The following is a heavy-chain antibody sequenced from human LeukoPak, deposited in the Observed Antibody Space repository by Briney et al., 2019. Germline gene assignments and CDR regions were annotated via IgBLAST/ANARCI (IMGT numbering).Heavy chain of an antibody. D-gene: IGHD3-3*01. CDR1: GYTFTSYA. CDR3: ASGFLEWLLIY. V-gene: IGHV1-69*05. J-gene: IGHJ4*02. CDR2: IIPIFGTA. Sequence: ASVKVSCKASGYTFTSYAISWVRQAPGQGLEWMGGIIPIFGTANYAQKFQGRVTITTDESTSTAYMELSSLRSEDTAVYYCASGFLEWLLIYWGQGTLVTVSS.